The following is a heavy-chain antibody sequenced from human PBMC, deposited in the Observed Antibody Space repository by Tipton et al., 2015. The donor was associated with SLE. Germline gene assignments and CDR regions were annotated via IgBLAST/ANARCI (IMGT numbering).Heavy chain of an antibody. Sequence: TLSLTCTVSGGSISTYYWSWIRQPPGKGLEWIGYIFYSGSTNSNASLKSRVTMSLDTSKSQFSLNLNSVTAADTAVYFCARLWGPSGSYKWFDPWGQGTLVTVSS. CDR1: GGSISTYY. V-gene: IGHV4-59*12. CDR3: ARLWGPSGSYKWFDP. D-gene: IGHD1-26*01. CDR2: IFYSGST. J-gene: IGHJ5*02.